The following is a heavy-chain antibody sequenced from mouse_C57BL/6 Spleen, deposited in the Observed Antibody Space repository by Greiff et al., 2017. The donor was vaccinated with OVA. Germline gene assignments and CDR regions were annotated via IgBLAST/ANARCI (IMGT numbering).Heavy chain of an antibody. J-gene: IGHJ1*03. Sequence: QVQLQQPGAELLKPGASVKLSCKASDYTFTSYWMHWVKQRPGRGLEWIGRIDPNSGGTKYNEKFKSKATLTVDKPSSTAYMQLSSLTSEDSAVYYCARCGYYPTGYFDVWGTGTTVTVSS. D-gene: IGHD2-3*01. V-gene: IGHV1-72*01. CDR1: DYTFTSYW. CDR3: ARCGYYPTGYFDV. CDR2: IDPNSGGT.